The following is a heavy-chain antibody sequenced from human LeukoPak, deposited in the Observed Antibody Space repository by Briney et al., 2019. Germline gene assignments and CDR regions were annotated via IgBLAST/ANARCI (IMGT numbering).Heavy chain of an antibody. J-gene: IGHJ4*02. CDR1: DGSISSNSYY. CDR2: IYYSGST. V-gene: IGHV4-61*05. Sequence: SETLSLTCTVSDGSISSNSYYWGWIRQPPGKGLEWIGYIYYSGSTNYSPSLRSRVTLSLDTSKNQFSLKLSSVTAADTAVYYCARSSLMVGATLFDYWGQGTLVTVSS. D-gene: IGHD1-26*01. CDR3: ARSSLMVGATLFDY.